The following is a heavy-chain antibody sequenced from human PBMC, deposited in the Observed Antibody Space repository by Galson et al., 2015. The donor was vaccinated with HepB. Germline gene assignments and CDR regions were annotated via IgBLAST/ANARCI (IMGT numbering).Heavy chain of an antibody. D-gene: IGHD1-26*01. CDR2: ISYDGSNK. J-gene: IGHJ3*02. Sequence: SLRLSCAASGFTFSSYAMHWVRQAPGKGLEWVAVISYDGSNKYYADSVKGRFTISRDNSRNTLYLQMNSLRAEDTAVYYCASSLVGATDDAFDIWGQGTMVTVSS. CDR3: ASSLVGATDDAFDI. CDR1: GFTFSSYA. V-gene: IGHV3-30-3*01.